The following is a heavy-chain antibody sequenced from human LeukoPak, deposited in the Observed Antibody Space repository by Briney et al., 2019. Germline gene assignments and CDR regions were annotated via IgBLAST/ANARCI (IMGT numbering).Heavy chain of an antibody. CDR3: ARLFRRKLRYLNTEGERPWFDP. D-gene: IGHD3-9*01. CDR2: IYHSGST. V-gene: IGHV4-38-2*02. J-gene: IGHJ5*02. CDR1: GYSISSGYY. Sequence: SETLSLTCTVSGYSISSGYYWGWIRQPPGKGLEWIGSIYHSGSTYYNPSLKSRVTISVDTSKNQFSLKLSSVTAADTAVYYCARLFRRKLRYLNTEGERPWFDPWGQGTLVTVSS.